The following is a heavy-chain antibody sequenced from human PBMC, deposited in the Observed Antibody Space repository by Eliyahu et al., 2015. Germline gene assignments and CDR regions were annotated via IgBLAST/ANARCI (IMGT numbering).Heavy chain of an antibody. CDR2: IWYDGSNK. J-gene: IGHJ6*02. V-gene: IGHV3-33*01. D-gene: IGHD2-2*01. CDR3: ARGPYCSSTSCYYGMDV. Sequence: QVQLVESGGGVVQPGRSLRLSCXXSGXTFSSXAMHWVRQAPGKGLEWVAVIWYDGSNKYYADSVKGRFTISRDNSKNTLYLQMNSLRAEDTAVYYCARGPYCSSTSCYYGMDVWGQGTTVTVSS. CDR1: GXTFSSXA.